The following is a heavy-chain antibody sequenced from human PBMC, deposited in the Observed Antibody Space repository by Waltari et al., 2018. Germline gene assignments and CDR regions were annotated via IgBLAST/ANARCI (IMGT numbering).Heavy chain of an antibody. CDR2: IYYSGST. V-gene: IGHV4-39*01. J-gene: IGHJ4*02. CDR1: GGSISISTYY. D-gene: IGHD3-10*01. CDR3: ARIITSTKGYYFDY. Sequence: QLQLQESGPGLVKPSETLSLTCTVSGGSISISTYYWGWIRQPPGKGLEWIGNIYYSGSTDDPPSPRSRVTVSVDTSKNQFSLKLGSVTAADTAVYYCARIITSTKGYYFDYWGQGTLVTVSS.